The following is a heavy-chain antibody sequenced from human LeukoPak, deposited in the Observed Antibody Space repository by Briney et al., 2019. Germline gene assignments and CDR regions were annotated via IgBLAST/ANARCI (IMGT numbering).Heavy chain of an antibody. J-gene: IGHJ4*02. CDR2: INPNSGGT. D-gene: IGHD6-6*01. CDR3: ATGRELDQSSSSDRTFDY. Sequence: ASVKVSCKASGYTFTGYYIHWIRQAPGQGLEWMGWINPNSGGTKYAQKFQGRVTMTRDTSISTASMELNGLVSDDTAVYYCATGRELDQSSSSDRTFDYWGQGTRVTVSS. CDR1: GYTFTGYY. V-gene: IGHV1-2*02.